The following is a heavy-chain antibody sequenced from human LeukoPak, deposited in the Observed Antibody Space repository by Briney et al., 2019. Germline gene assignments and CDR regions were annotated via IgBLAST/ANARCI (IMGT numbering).Heavy chain of an antibody. CDR1: GFTFSSYG. CDR3: ASLSYYYYYMDV. Sequence: GGSLRLSCAASGFTFSSYGMHWVRQAPGKGLEWVAFIRYDGSNKYYADSVKGRFTISRDNSKDTLYLQMNSLRAEDTAVYYCASLSYYYYYMDVWGKGTTVTVSS. CDR2: IRYDGSNK. V-gene: IGHV3-30*02. J-gene: IGHJ6*03.